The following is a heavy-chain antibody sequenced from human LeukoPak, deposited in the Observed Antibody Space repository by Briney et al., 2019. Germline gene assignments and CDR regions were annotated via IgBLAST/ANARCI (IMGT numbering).Heavy chain of an antibody. CDR2: INHSGST. D-gene: IGHD2-2*01. CDR3: ARVLAASFDI. V-gene: IGHV4-34*01. CDR1: GGSFSGYY. J-gene: IGHJ3*02. Sequence: SETLSLTCAVFGGSFSGYYWSWIRQPPGKGLEWIGEINHSGSTNNNPPLKSRVTISVDTSKNQFSLKLSSVSAADTAVYYCARVLAASFDIWGQGTIVTVSS.